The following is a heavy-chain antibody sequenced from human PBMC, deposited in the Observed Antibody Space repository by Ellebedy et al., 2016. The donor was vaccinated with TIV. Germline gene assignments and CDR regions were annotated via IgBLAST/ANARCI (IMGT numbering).Heavy chain of an antibody. Sequence: GESLKISCAASGFSFSSYAMSWVRQAPGKGLEWVTGIIGSGGSTNYVDSVKGRFTISRDNSRNTLFLQMKILRGEDTAVYYCAKGQSREYTGSHKYWGQGTLVTVSS. CDR1: GFSFSSYA. D-gene: IGHD1-26*01. CDR2: IIGSGGST. V-gene: IGHV3-23*01. J-gene: IGHJ4*02. CDR3: AKGQSREYTGSHKY.